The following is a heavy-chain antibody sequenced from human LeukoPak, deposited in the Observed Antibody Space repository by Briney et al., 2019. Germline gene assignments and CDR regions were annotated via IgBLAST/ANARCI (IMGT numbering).Heavy chain of an antibody. CDR3: AKKYSTGLDP. CDR2: IKQDGSEK. Sequence: GGSLRLSCAASGFTFSSYWMSWVRQAPGKGLEWVANIKQDGSEKYYVDSVKGRFTISRDNSKNTLYLQMNSLRAEDTAVYYCAKKYSTGLDPWGQGTLVTVSS. V-gene: IGHV3-7*03. J-gene: IGHJ5*02. CDR1: GFTFSSYW. D-gene: IGHD1-26*01.